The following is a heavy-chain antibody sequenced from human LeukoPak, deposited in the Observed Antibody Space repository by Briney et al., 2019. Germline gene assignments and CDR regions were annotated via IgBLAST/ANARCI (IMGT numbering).Heavy chain of an antibody. Sequence: SETLSLTCTVSGGSISSYYWSWIRQPAGKGLEWIGRIYTSGSTNYNPPLKSRVTMSVDTSKNQFSLKLSSVTAADTAVYYCARGGRIAARQVGYYYYYYMDVWGKGTTVTVSS. CDR3: ARGGRIAARQVGYYYYYYMDV. J-gene: IGHJ6*03. CDR1: GGSISSYY. V-gene: IGHV4-4*07. D-gene: IGHD6-6*01. CDR2: IYTSGST.